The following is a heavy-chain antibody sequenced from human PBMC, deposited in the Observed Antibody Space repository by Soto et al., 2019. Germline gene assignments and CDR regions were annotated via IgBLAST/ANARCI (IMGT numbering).Heavy chain of an antibody. J-gene: IGHJ6*02. D-gene: IGHD3-10*01. V-gene: IGHV1-69*13. CDR2: IIPIFGTA. CDR1: GGTFSSYA. Sequence: ASVKVSCKSSGGTFSSYAISWVRQAPGQGLECMGGIIPIFGTANYAQKFQGRVTITADESTSTAYMELSSLRSEDTAVYYCASCGSGINYYYYGMDVWGQGTTVTVSS. CDR3: ASCGSGINYYYYGMDV.